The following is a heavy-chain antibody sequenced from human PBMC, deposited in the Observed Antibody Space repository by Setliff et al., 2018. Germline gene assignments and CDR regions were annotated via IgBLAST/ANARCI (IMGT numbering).Heavy chain of an antibody. V-gene: IGHV3-7*03. CDR1: GFTISNYW. D-gene: IGHD3-10*01. Sequence: PGGSLRLSCVASGFTISNYWMAWVRQAPGKGLEWVADIRQDGTNKYYVDSVKGRFTISRDNAKNSLYLQMNSLRAEDTAVYFCARQPSSGAYYNPRPYYFDYWGQGTLVTVSS. CDR3: ARQPSSGAYYNPRPYYFDY. J-gene: IGHJ4*02. CDR2: IRQDGTNK.